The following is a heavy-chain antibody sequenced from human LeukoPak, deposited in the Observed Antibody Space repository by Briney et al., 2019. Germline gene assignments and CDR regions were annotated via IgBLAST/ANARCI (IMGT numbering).Heavy chain of an antibody. CDR1: GYTFTSYD. Sequence: SVKVSCRASGYTFTSYDINWVRQAPGQGLEWMGRIIPILGIANYAQKFQGRVTITADKSTSTAYMELSSLRSEDTAVYYCARASPYDSSGSTRDAFDIWGQGTMVTVSS. CDR2: IIPILGIA. J-gene: IGHJ3*02. V-gene: IGHV1-69*04. D-gene: IGHD3-22*01. CDR3: ARASPYDSSGSTRDAFDI.